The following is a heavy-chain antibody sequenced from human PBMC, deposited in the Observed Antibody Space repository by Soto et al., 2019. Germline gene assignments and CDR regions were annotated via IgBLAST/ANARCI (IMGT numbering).Heavy chain of an antibody. D-gene: IGHD3-3*01. CDR3: ARSPHLLEWLPLGYYYYGMDV. Sequence: PGGSLRLSCAASGFTFSSYAMRWVRQAPGKGLEWVAVISYDGSNKYYADSVKGRFTISRDNSKNTLYLQMNSLRAEDTAVYYCARSPHLLEWLPLGYYYYGMDVWGQGTTVTVSS. CDR1: GFTFSSYA. CDR2: ISYDGSNK. V-gene: IGHV3-30-3*01. J-gene: IGHJ6*02.